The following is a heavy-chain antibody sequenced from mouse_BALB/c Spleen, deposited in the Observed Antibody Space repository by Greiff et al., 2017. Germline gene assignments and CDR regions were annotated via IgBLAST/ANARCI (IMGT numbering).Heavy chain of an antibody. CDR2: INPSTGYT. D-gene: IGHD1-1*01. V-gene: IGHV1-7*01. CDR3: ARGLYYGSSYYAMDY. J-gene: IGHJ4*01. CDR1: GYTFTSYW. Sequence: VKLVESGAELAKPGASVKMSCKASGYTFTSYWMHWVKQRPGQGLEWIGYINPSTGYTEYNQKFKDKATLTADKSSSTAYMQLSSLTSEDSAVYYCARGLYYGSSYYAMDYWGQGTSVTVSS.